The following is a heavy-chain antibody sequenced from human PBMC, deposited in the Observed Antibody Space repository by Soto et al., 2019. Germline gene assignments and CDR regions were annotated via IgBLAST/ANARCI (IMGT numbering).Heavy chain of an antibody. CDR3: ARVFSFSDNSDIDRIYFYHGYNV. V-gene: IGHV4-4*02. J-gene: IGHJ6*02. Sequence: SEPLSLTCAVSGVSITTGHWWTWVRESPGEGLEWIGEIYQSGITNYNPSLNSRLSISMDQSKNQFSLKLTSVTAADTALSFCARVFSFSDNSDIDRIYFYHGYNVWGQGTTGTICS. CDR1: GVSITTGHW. CDR2: IYQSGIT. D-gene: IGHD1-20*01.